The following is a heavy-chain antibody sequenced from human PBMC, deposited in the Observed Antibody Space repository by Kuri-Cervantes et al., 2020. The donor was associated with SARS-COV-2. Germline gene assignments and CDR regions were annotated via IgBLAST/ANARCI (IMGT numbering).Heavy chain of an antibody. J-gene: IGHJ4*02. CDR2: ISGSGTHV. Sequence: GESLKISCAASGFSFSGFSMNWVRQAPGKGLEWVSSISGSGTHVYYADAVKGRFTISRDNARNSLYLQMNSLRAEDTALYYCAKELGTGLKQYYFDYWGQGTLVTVSS. CDR3: AKELGTGLKQYYFDY. V-gene: IGHV3-21*04. CDR1: GFSFSGFS. D-gene: IGHD1-1*01.